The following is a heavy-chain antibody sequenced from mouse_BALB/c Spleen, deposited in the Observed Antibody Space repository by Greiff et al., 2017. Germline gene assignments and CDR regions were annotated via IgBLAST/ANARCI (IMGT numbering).Heavy chain of an antibody. CDR1: GFTFSSYA. V-gene: IGHV5-9-3*01. D-gene: IGHD2-3*01. CDR3: ARHTDGSFAY. Sequence: EVQLVESGGGLVKPGGSLKLSCAASGFTFSSYAMSWVRQTPEKRLEWVATISSGGSYTYYPDSVKGRFTISRDNAKNTLYLQMSSLRSEDTAMYYCARHTDGSFAYWGQGTLVTVSA. CDR2: ISSGGSYT. J-gene: IGHJ3*01.